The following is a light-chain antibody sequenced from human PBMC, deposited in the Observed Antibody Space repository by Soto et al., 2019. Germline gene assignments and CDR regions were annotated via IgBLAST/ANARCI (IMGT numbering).Light chain of an antibody. Sequence: ALTQPRSVSGSPGQSVTISCTGTGSDVGGYDFVSWYQQHPGKAPELMIYDVSKRPSGVPDRFSGSKSGNTASLTISGLQADDEADYYCCSYAGTYTVVFGGGTKVTVL. CDR1: GSDVGGYDF. V-gene: IGLV2-11*01. J-gene: IGLJ2*01. CDR3: CSYAGTYTVV. CDR2: DVS.